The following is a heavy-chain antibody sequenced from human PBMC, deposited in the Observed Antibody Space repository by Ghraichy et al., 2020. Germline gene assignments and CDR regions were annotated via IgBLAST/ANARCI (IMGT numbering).Heavy chain of an antibody. D-gene: IGHD6-13*01. Sequence: SETLSLTCGLGGGSFSYYSWSWIRQPPGKGLEWIGEIRHTGTTNYNPSLKSRATISLDSSKIQFSLNLNSVTAADTAVYYCARGGSWPTKFDNWGQGTLVTVSS. CDR1: GGSFSYYS. V-gene: IGHV4-34*01. CDR2: IRHTGTT. CDR3: ARGGSWPTKFDN. J-gene: IGHJ4*02.